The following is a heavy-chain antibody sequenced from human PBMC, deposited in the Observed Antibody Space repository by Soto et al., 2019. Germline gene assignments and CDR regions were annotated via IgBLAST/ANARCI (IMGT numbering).Heavy chain of an antibody. CDR1: GGSVSSGDYY. CDR2: IYYSGST. V-gene: IGHV4-61*08. J-gene: IGHJ5*02. CDR3: ARHTRNQFDP. Sequence: SETLSLTCTVSGGSVSSGDYYWSWIRQPPGKGLEWIGNIYYSGSTNYNPSLKSRVTISGDTSKSQFSLKLSSVTAADTAVYYCARHTRNQFDPWGQGTLVTVSS.